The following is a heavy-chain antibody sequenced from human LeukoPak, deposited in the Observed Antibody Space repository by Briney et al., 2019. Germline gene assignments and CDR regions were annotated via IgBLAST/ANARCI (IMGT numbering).Heavy chain of an antibody. CDR1: GYTFTSYD. D-gene: IGHD3-3*01. Sequence: ASVKVSCKASGYTFTSYDINGVRQATGQGLEWMGWMNPNSGNTGYAQKFQGRVTMTRNTSISTAYMELSSLRSEDTAVYYCARTARSGYGRFDCWGQGTLVTVSS. J-gene: IGHJ4*02. CDR2: MNPNSGNT. V-gene: IGHV1-8*01. CDR3: ARTARSGYGRFDC.